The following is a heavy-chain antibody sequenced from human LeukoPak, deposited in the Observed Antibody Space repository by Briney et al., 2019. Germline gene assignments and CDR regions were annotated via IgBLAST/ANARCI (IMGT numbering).Heavy chain of an antibody. CDR3: VKMSGNSVLFSFDY. Sequence: GGSLRLSCAASGLSFSTYAMSWVRQAPGKGLEWVSTISGGGTTTDYADSVKGRFTISRDNSKNTVYLQMNSLRAEDTAVYYCVKMSGNSVLFSFDYWGQGTLVTVSS. J-gene: IGHJ4*02. CDR2: ISGGGTTT. CDR1: GLSFSTYA. V-gene: IGHV3-23*01. D-gene: IGHD4-23*01.